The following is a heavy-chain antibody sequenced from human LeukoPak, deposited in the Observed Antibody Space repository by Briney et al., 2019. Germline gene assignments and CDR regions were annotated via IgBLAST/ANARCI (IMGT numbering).Heavy chain of an antibody. V-gene: IGHV3-15*01. CDR3: TTVGYCGSTSCSTFDP. CDR2: IKSKTEGGTT. CDR1: TFTFRNYW. J-gene: IGHJ5*02. D-gene: IGHD2-2*03. Sequence: GGSLRLSCAASTFTFRNYWMSWVRQAPGKGLEWVGRIKSKTEGGTTDYAAPVKARFTISRDDSKNTLFLQMNSLKTENTAVYYCTTVGYCGSTSCSTFDPWGQGTLVTVSS.